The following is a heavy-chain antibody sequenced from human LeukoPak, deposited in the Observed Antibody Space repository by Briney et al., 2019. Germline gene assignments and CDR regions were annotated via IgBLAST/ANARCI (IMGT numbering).Heavy chain of an antibody. CDR1: GYTFTGYY. V-gene: IGHV1-2*02. CDR3: ARFVIAANYYYMDV. J-gene: IGHJ6*03. CDR2: INPNSGGT. Sequence: ASVKVSCKASGYTFTGYYMHWVRQAPGQGLEWMGWINPNSGGTNYAQKFQGRVTMTRDTSISTAYMELSRLRSDDTAVYYCARFVIAANYYYMDVWGKGTTVTVSS. D-gene: IGHD2/OR15-2a*01.